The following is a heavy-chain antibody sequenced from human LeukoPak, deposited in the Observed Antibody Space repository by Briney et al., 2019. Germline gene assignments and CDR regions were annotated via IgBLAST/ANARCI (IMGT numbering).Heavy chain of an antibody. CDR2: ISSSSSYT. V-gene: IGHV3-11*06. D-gene: IGHD6-13*01. J-gene: IGHJ3*02. Sequence: PGGSLRLSCAASGFTFSDYYMSWIRQAPGKGLEWVSYISSSSSYTNYADSVKGRFTISRDNSKNTLYLQMNSLRAEDTAVYYCARDLVEQQLVTYDAFDIWGQGTMVTVSS. CDR1: GFTFSDYY. CDR3: ARDLVEQQLVTYDAFDI.